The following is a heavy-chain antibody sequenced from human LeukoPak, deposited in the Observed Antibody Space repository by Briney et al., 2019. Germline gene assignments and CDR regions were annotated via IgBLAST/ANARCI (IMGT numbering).Heavy chain of an antibody. Sequence: GASVKVSCTASGYTFTGYYMHWVRQAPGQGLEWMGWINPNSGGTNYAQKFQGRVTMTRDTSISTAHMELSRLRSDGTAVYCCARAQLERNYYYYYYYIDVWGKGTTVTVSS. J-gene: IGHJ6*03. CDR1: GYTFTGYY. V-gene: IGHV1-2*02. D-gene: IGHD1-1*01. CDR3: ARAQLERNYYYYYYYIDV. CDR2: INPNSGGT.